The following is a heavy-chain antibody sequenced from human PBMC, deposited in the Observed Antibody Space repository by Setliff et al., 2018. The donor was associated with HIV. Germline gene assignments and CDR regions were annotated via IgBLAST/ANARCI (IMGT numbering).Heavy chain of an antibody. CDR3: ARVIGWNDAGDY. CDR1: GGSFSGHY. V-gene: IGHV4-34*01. CDR2: INHSGRT. D-gene: IGHD1-1*01. Sequence: PSETLSLTCAVYGGSFSGHYWSWIRQPPGKGLEWIGEINHSGRTNYNPSLKSRVTISVDTSKNQFSLKLSFVTAADTAVYYCARVIGWNDAGDYWGRGTLFTVSS. J-gene: IGHJ4*02.